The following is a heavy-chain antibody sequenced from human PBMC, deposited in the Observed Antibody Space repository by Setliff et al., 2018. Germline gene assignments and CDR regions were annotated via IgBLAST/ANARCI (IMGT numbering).Heavy chain of an antibody. J-gene: IGHJ6*03. CDR3: ARGQRYCSGGSCYYYMDV. CDR1: GGSISSYY. Sequence: PSETLSLTCTVSGGSISSYYWGWIRQPAGKGLEWIGRIYTSGSTNYNPSLKSRVTMSVDTSKNQFPLKLSSVTAADTAVYYCARGQRYCSGGSCYYYMDVWGKGTTVTVS. V-gene: IGHV4-4*07. CDR2: IYTSGST. D-gene: IGHD2-15*01.